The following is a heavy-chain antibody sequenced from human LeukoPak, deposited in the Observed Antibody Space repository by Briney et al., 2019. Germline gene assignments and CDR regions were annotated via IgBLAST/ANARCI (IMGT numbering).Heavy chain of an antibody. J-gene: IGHJ4*02. CDR1: GFTFSSYS. V-gene: IGHV3-21*01. Sequence: GGSLRLSCAASGFTFSSYSVNWVRQAPGKGLEWVSSISSSSSYIYYADSVKGRFTISRDNAKNSLYLQMNSLRAEDTAVYYCARDSASSWYYFDYWGQGTLVTVSS. CDR3: ARDSASSWYYFDY. D-gene: IGHD6-13*01. CDR2: ISSSSSYI.